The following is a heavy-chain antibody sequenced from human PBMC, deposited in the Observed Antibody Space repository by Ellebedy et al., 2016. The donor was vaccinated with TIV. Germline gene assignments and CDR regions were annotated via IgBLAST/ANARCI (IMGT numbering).Heavy chain of an antibody. CDR1: GDSISSSSYY. Sequence: SETLSLXXTVSGDSISSSSYYWGWFRQPPGKGPEWIGSIYYSGSTYYNPSLKSRVTLSLDTSKNQFSLKLSSVTAADTAVYYCARDPSGSQVPFDFWGQGTLVTVSS. J-gene: IGHJ4*02. CDR2: IYYSGST. D-gene: IGHD1-26*01. V-gene: IGHV4-39*07. CDR3: ARDPSGSQVPFDF.